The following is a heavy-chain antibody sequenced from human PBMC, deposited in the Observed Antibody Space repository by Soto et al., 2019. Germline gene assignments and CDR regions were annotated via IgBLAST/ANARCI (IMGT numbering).Heavy chain of an antibody. V-gene: IGHV4-31*03. CDR3: ARGSSGYYEPARDFDY. CDR2: IYYSGST. CDR1: GGSISSGGYY. Sequence: SETLSLTCTVSGGSISSGGYYWSWIRQHPGKGLEWIGYIYYSGSTYYNPSLKSRVTISVDTSKNQFSLKLSSVTAADTAVHYCARGSSGYYEPARDFDYWGQGTLVTVSS. J-gene: IGHJ4*02. D-gene: IGHD3-22*01.